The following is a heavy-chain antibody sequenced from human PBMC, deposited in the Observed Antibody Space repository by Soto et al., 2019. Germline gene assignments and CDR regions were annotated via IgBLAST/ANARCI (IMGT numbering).Heavy chain of an antibody. CDR1: GFTFGDYA. CDR2: IRSKAYGGTT. CDR3: TRCTVTSDSDAFDI. Sequence: GGSLRLSCTASGFTFGDYAMSWFRQAPGKGLEWVGFIRSKAYGGTTEYAASVKGRFTISRDDSKSIAYLQMNSLKTEDTAVYYCTRCTVTSDSDAFDIWGQGTMVTVSS. D-gene: IGHD4-17*01. J-gene: IGHJ3*02. V-gene: IGHV3-49*03.